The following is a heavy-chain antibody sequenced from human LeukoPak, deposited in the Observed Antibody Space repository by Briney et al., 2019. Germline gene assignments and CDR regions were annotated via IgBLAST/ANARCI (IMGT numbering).Heavy chain of an antibody. CDR3: CSGVVPAALDY. V-gene: IGHV4-59*08. D-gene: IGHD2-2*01. CDR1: GGSISSYY. J-gene: IGHJ4*02. Sequence: PSETLSLTCTVSGGSISSYYWSWIRQPPGKGLEWIGYIYYSGSTNYNPSLKSRVTISVDTSKNQFSLKLSSVTAADTAVYYCCSGVVPAALDYWGQGTLVTVSS. CDR2: IYYSGST.